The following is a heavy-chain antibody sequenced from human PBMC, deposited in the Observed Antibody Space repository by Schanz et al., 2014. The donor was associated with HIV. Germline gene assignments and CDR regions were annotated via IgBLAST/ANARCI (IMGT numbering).Heavy chain of an antibody. Sequence: QVQLVQSGAEVREPGASVKVSCKASGYTFNTYDINWVRQAPGQGLEWMARINLGGGNAIYAQKFQGRVTITRDTSTSTDHMELSSLRSEDTAVYYCARGDILTGLYPYYFDSWGQGTLVTVSS. CDR1: GYTFNTYD. CDR3: ARGDILTGLYPYYFDS. D-gene: IGHD3-9*01. CDR2: INLGGGNA. V-gene: IGHV1-46*02. J-gene: IGHJ4*02.